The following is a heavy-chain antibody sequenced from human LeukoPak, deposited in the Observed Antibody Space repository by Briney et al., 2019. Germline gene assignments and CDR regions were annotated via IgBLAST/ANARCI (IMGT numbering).Heavy chain of an antibody. CDR1: GFTFSNYA. CDR3: AKGPLLWD. Sequence: GGSLRLSCAASGFTFSNYAIHWVRQAPGKGLEWVSSISGSGGSPYYADSVKGRFTISRDNSKNTLYLQMNSLRAEDTAVYYCAKGPLLWDWGQGTLVTVSS. CDR2: ISGSGGSP. J-gene: IGHJ4*02. D-gene: IGHD2/OR15-2a*01. V-gene: IGHV3-23*01.